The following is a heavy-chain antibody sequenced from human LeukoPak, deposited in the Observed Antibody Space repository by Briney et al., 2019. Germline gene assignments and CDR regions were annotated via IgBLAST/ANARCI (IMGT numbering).Heavy chain of an antibody. J-gene: IGHJ4*01. CDR2: IGGSSTYI. CDR1: GFTFNNYG. V-gene: IGHV3-21*01. D-gene: IGHD4-17*01. CDR3: ARDYGDLCFDY. Sequence: GGSLSLSCAASGFTFNNYGVNWVRQAPGRGLECVSSIGGSSTYIYYADSVKGRFTISRENAKNSLYMQMSSLGAEDTAVYYCARDYGDLCFDYWGHGTLVTVSS.